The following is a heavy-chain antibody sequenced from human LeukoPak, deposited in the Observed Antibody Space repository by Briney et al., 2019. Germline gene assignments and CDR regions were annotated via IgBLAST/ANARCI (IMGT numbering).Heavy chain of an antibody. CDR1: GFIFDDYA. V-gene: IGHV3-30*04. CDR2: ISYDGSNK. J-gene: IGHJ5*02. D-gene: IGHD6-13*01. CDR3: ARDYTRSIAAAGTSRFDP. Sequence: PGGSLRLSCAASGFIFDDYAMHWVRQAPGKGLEWVAVISYDGSNKYYADSVKGRFTISRDNSKNTLYLQMNSLRAEDTAVYYCARDYTRSIAAAGTSRFDPWGQGTLVTVSS.